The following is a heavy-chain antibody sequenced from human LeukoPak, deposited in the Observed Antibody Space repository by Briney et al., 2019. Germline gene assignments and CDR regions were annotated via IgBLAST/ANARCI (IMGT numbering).Heavy chain of an antibody. CDR1: GGSISSSSYY. D-gene: IGHD2-21*01. CDR2: VYYSGST. Sequence: SETLSLTCTVSGGSISSSSYYRGWIRQPPGKGLEWIGSVYYSGSTYCNPSLKSRVTMSVDTSRNQFSLKLSSVTAADTAVYYCARHFARAFDIWGQGTMVTVSS. J-gene: IGHJ3*02. V-gene: IGHV4-39*01. CDR3: ARHFARAFDI.